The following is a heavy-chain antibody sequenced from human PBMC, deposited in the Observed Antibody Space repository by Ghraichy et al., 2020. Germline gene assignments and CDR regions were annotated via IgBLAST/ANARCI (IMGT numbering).Heavy chain of an antibody. CDR2: INPNSGGT. CDR3: ARDRWLVRRSHYYYGMDV. Sequence: ASVKVSCKASGYTFTGYYMHWVRQAPGQGLEWMGWINPNSGGTNYAQKFQGRVTMTRDMSISTAYMELSRLRSDDTAVYYCARDRWLVRRSHYYYGMDVWGQGTTVTVSS. D-gene: IGHD6-19*01. V-gene: IGHV1-2*02. J-gene: IGHJ6*02. CDR1: GYTFTGYY.